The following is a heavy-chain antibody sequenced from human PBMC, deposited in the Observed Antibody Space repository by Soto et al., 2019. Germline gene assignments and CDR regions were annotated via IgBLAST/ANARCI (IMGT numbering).Heavy chain of an antibody. CDR3: ARPMGYYYDSSGYYYSYYFDY. CDR1: GYTFNSFW. D-gene: IGHD3-22*01. CDR2: MFPWTSDT. Sequence: GESLKISCQGSGYTFNSFWIGWVRQMPGEGLEWMGLMFPWTSDTRYSPSFQGHVTISADKSISTAYLQWSSLKASDTAMYYCARPMGYYYDSSGYYYSYYFDYWGQGTLVTVSS. J-gene: IGHJ4*02. V-gene: IGHV5-51*01.